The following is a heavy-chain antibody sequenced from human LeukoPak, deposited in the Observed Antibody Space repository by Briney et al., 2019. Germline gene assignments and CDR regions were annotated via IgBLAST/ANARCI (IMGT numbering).Heavy chain of an antibody. D-gene: IGHD4-11*01. CDR3: ARANDYTKHGYNHYYYMDV. CDR1: GYTFTSYY. CDR2: INPNSGDT. J-gene: IGHJ6*03. V-gene: IGHV1-2*02. Sequence: GASVKVSCKASGYTFTSYYMHWVRQAPGQGLEWMGWINPNSGDTNYAQEFQGRVTMTRDTSISTAYIELSRLTSDDTAVYYCARANDYTKHGYNHYYYMDVWGKGTTVTVSS.